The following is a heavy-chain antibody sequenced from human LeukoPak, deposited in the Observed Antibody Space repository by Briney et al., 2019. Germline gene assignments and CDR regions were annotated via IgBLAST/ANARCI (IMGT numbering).Heavy chain of an antibody. CDR2: ISYDGSNK. D-gene: IGHD1/OR15-1a*01. CDR3: ARDPREQGWFDP. CDR1: GFTFSSYA. Sequence: GGSLRLSCAASGFTFSSYAMHWVRQAPGKGLEWVAVISYDGSNKYYADSVKGRFTISRDNSKNTLYLQMNSMRAGDTAVYYCARDPREQGWFDPWGQGTLVTVSS. J-gene: IGHJ5*02. V-gene: IGHV3-30*04.